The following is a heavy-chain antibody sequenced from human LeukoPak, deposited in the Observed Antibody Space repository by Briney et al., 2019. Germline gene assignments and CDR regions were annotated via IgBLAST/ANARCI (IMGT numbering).Heavy chain of an antibody. CDR1: GYTLTSYA. D-gene: IGHD1-26*01. J-gene: IGHJ4*02. Sequence: ASVKVSCKASGYTLTSYAIHWVRQAPGQRLEWMGWINADNGNTKYSQEFQGRVTITRDTSASIAYMDLSRLRSDDTAVYYCARGSIVGATFDYFDYWGQGTLVTVSS. CDR3: ARGSIVGATFDYFDY. V-gene: IGHV1-3*01. CDR2: INADNGNT.